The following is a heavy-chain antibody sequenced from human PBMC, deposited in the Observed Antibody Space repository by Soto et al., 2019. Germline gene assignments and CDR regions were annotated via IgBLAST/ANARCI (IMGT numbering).Heavy chain of an antibody. CDR2: IIPILGIA. J-gene: IGHJ6*02. CDR1: GGTFSSYT. V-gene: IGHV1-69*02. CDR3: ASARDYYYGMDV. Sequence: QVQLVQSGAEVKKPGSSVKVSCKASGGTFSSYTISWVRQAPGQGLEWMGRIIPILGIANYAQKFQGRVTITADKSTSTAYMGLSSLRSEDTAVYYCASARDYYYGMDVWGQGTTVTVSS.